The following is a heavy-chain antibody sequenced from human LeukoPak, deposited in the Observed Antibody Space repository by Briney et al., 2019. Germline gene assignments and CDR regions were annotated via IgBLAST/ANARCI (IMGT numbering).Heavy chain of an antibody. J-gene: IGHJ4*02. CDR2: INSGGSAI. D-gene: IGHD1-26*01. V-gene: IGHV3-48*03. Sequence: PGGSLRLSCAASGFTFNSYAMNWVRQAPGKGLEWVSYINSGGSAIYYADSVKGRFTISRDNAKNSLYLQMNSLRADDTAVYYCARGGSYVHYWGQGNLGTVSS. CDR3: ARGGSYVHY. CDR1: GFTFNSYA.